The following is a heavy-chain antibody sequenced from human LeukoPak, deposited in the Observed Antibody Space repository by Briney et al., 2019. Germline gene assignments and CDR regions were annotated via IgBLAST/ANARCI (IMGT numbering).Heavy chain of an antibody. D-gene: IGHD3-22*01. Sequence: GESLKISCKGSGYSFTNYWIGWVRQMPGKGLEWMGIIYPGDSDTRYSPSFQGQVTLSADKSISTAYLQWSSLKASDTAMYYCARHPLDPSGYYVAGRSGFDYWGQGTRVTVSS. V-gene: IGHV5-51*01. CDR2: IYPGDSDT. CDR1: GYSFTNYW. CDR3: ARHPLDPSGYYVAGRSGFDY. J-gene: IGHJ4*02.